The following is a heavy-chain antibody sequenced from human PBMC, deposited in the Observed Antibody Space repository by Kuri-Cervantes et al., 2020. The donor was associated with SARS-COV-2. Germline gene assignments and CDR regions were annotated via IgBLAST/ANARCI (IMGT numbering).Heavy chain of an antibody. CDR2: IYHTGST. J-gene: IGHJ4*02. CDR1: GYSISSAYY. V-gene: IGHV4-38-2*01. CDR3: TTLIDY. Sequence: SETLSLTCSVSGYSISSAYYWGWIRQPPGKGLEWIGSIYHTGSTPSNPSLKSRVTISVDTSKNQFSLKLSSVTAADTAVYYCTTLIDYWGQGALVTVSS.